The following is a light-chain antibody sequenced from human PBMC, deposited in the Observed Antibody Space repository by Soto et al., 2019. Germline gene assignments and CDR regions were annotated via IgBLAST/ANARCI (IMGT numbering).Light chain of an antibody. J-gene: IGLJ2*01. CDR1: SSDVGGYNY. CDR3: SSYTRSSTLV. V-gene: IGLV2-14*01. Sequence: QSVLTQPASVSGSPGQSITISCTGTSSDVGGYNYVSWYQQHPGKAPKLMIYEVSNWPSGVSNRFSGSKSGNTASLTISGRQAEDEADYYCSSYTRSSTLVFGGGTKLTVL. CDR2: EVS.